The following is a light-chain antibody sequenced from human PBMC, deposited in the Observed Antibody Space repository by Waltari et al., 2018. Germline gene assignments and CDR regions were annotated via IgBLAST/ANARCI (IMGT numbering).Light chain of an antibody. J-gene: IGKJ4*01. CDR3: QQYYSTRPLT. V-gene: IGKV4-1*01. Sequence: DIVMTQSPDSLAVSLGERATINCKSSQSVLYSSNSKNYLAWNQQKPGQTPNRLISWASTRESAVPDRFRGSGSGTDFTLTISSLQAEDVAVYYCQQYYSTRPLTFGGGTKVEIK. CDR1: QSVLYSSNSKNY. CDR2: WAS.